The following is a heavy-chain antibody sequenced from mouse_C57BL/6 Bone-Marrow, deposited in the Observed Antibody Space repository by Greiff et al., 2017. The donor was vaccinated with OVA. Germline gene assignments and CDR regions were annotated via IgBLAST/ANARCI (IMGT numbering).Heavy chain of an antibody. CDR1: GFTFSSYA. D-gene: IGHD2-1*01. J-gene: IGHJ2*01. Sequence: DVLLVESGGGLVKPGGSLKLSCAASGFTFSSYAMSWVRQTPEKRLEWVATICDGGSYTYYPDNLKGRFTLSRDNAKNNVYLQMSNLKSEDTAMYYCAINYGTPYYFDYWGQGTTLTVSS. CDR2: ICDGGSYT. V-gene: IGHV5-4*01. CDR3: AINYGTPYYFDY.